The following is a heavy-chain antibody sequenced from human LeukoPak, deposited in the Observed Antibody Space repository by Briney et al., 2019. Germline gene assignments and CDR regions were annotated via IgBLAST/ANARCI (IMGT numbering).Heavy chain of an antibody. D-gene: IGHD3-9*01. Sequence: SGTLSLTCAVSGGSISSSNWWRWVCQPPGKGLEWIGEIYHSGSTNYNPSLKSRVTISVDKSKNQFSLKLSSVTAADTAVFFFTKKTAYDILTGYYDDAFDIWGQGTMVTVSS. J-gene: IGHJ3*02. CDR1: GGSISSSNW. V-gene: IGHV4-4*02. CDR2: IYHSGST. CDR3: TKKTAYDILTGYYDDAFDI.